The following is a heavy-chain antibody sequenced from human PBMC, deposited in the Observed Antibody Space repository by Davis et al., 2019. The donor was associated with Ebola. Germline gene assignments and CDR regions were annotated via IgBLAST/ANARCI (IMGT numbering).Heavy chain of an antibody. V-gene: IGHV3-30-3*01. CDR2: ISYDGSNK. CDR3: VRGYGDYVEEEDDLNDY. CDR1: GFTFRSYA. D-gene: IGHD4-17*01. J-gene: IGHJ4*02. Sequence: PGGSLRLSCAASGFTFRSYAMHWVRQAPGKGLEWVAVISYDGSNKYYADSMKGRFTISRDNSKNTLYLQMNSLKSEDTAVYYCVRGYGDYVEEEDDLNDYWGQGTLVTVSS.